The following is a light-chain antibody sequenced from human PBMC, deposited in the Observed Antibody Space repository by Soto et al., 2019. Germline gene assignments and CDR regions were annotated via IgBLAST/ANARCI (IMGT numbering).Light chain of an antibody. CDR3: QQYYSYPS. Sequence: AIRMTQSPSSFSASTGDRVTITCRASQGISSYLAWYQQKPGKAPKLLIYAASTLQSGVPSRFSGSGSGTDVTLTISCLQSEDFATYYCQQYYSYPSFGGGTKGEIK. J-gene: IGKJ4*01. CDR1: QGISSY. CDR2: AAS. V-gene: IGKV1-8*01.